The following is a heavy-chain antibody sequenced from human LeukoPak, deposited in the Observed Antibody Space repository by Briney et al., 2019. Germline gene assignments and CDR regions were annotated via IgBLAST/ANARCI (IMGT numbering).Heavy chain of an antibody. J-gene: IGHJ3*02. Sequence: ASVKVSCKPSGGTFSSYAISWGRQAPGQGLEWMGGIIPIFGTANYAQKFQGRVTITTDESTSTASMELSSLRSEDTAVYYCARRECSSSGAFDIWGQGTMVTVSS. CDR2: IIPIFGTA. V-gene: IGHV1-69*05. CDR1: GGTFSSYA. D-gene: IGHD6-6*01. CDR3: ARRECSSSGAFDI.